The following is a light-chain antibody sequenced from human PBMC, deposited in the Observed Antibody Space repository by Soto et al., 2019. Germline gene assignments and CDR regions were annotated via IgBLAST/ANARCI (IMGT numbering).Light chain of an antibody. CDR1: SSDVGGYNY. Sequence: QSALTQPASVSGSPGQSITISCTGTSSDVGGYNYVSWYQQHPGKAPKLVICEVSNRPSGVSNRFSGSKSGNTASLTISGLQAEDEADYCCSSDTSGGTLVVFGGGTKLTVL. V-gene: IGLV2-14*01. CDR3: SSDTSGGTLVV. J-gene: IGLJ3*02. CDR2: EVS.